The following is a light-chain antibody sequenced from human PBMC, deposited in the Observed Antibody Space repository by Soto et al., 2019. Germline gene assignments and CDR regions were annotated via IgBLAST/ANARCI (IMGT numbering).Light chain of an antibody. V-gene: IGLV7-46*01. CDR2: DTD. Sequence: QAVVTQEPSLTVSPGGTVTLTCGSSTGTVTSGHYPYWFQQKPGQAPTTLIYDTDNKHSWTPARFSGPLLGGKAALTLSGAQPEDEAEYYCLLSSGGARVFGGGTKLTVL. CDR3: LLSSGGARV. J-gene: IGLJ2*01. CDR1: TGTVTSGHY.